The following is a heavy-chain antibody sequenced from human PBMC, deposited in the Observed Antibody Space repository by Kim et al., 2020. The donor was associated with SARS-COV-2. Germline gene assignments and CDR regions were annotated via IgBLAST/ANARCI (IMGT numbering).Heavy chain of an antibody. CDR3: ERDRLGWYGMDV. J-gene: IGHJ6*02. D-gene: IGHD2-21*01. Sequence: GGSLRLSCAASGFTFSSYGMHWVRQAPGKGLEWVAVIWYDGSNKYYADSVKGRFTISRDNSKNTLYLQMNSLRAEDTAVYYCERDRLGWYGMDVWGQGTTVTVSS. CDR1: GFTFSSYG. CDR2: IWYDGSNK. V-gene: IGHV3-33*01.